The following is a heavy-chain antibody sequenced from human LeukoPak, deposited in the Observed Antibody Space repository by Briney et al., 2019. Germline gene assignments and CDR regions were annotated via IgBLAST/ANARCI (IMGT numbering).Heavy chain of an antibody. CDR2: ISSSSSTI. J-gene: IGHJ4*02. V-gene: IGHV3-48*01. CDR1: GSTFSSYS. D-gene: IGHD3-10*01. CDR3: ARGRGY. Sequence: GGSLRLSCAASGSTFSSYSMNWVRQAPGKGLEWVSYISSSSSTIYYADSVKGRFTISRDNAKNSLYLQMNSLRAEDTAVYYCARGRGYWGQGTLVTVSS.